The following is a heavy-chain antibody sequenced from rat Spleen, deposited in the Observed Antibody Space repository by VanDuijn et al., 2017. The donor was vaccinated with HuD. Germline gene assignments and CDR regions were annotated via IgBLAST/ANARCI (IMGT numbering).Heavy chain of an antibody. V-gene: IGHV5-31*01. CDR3: ARAFPYYYSGDGQDYVMDA. CDR1: GFTFNNYW. D-gene: IGHD1-1*01. Sequence: EVQLVESDGGLVQPGRSLKLSCAASGFTFNNYWMTWIRQAPGKGLEWVASISNTGGSTYYPDSVKGRFTIPRNNAKSTLYLQMNSLRSDDTTTYYCARAFPYYYSGDGQDYVMDAWGQGASVTVSS. CDR2: ISNTGGST. J-gene: IGHJ4*01.